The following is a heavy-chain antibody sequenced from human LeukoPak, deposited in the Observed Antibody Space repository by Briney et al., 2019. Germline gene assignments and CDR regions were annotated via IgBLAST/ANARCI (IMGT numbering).Heavy chain of an antibody. Sequence: ASVKVSCKASGYTFTAYYMHWVRQAPGQGLEWMGWINPNTGGTNYAQKFQGRVTVTRDTSISTVYMELSPLTSDDTAVYYCARGDGSSWFILWGQGTLVTVSS. V-gene: IGHV1-2*02. CDR2: INPNTGGT. CDR1: GYTFTAYY. CDR3: ARGDGSSWFIL. D-gene: IGHD6-13*01. J-gene: IGHJ5*02.